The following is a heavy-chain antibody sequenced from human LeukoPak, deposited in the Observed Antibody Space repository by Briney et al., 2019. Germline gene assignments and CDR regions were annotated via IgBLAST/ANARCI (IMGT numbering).Heavy chain of an antibody. CDR1: GFTLSSYG. D-gene: IGHD4-23*01. Sequence: GGSLRLSCAASGFTLSSYGMHWVRQAPGKGLEWVAFIQFNGSNTYYADSVKGRFTIYRDNSKNTLYLQMNSLRAEDTAVYYCAREHRGGIDYWGQGTLVTVSS. CDR3: AREHRGGIDY. CDR2: IQFNGSNT. V-gene: IGHV3-30*02. J-gene: IGHJ4*02.